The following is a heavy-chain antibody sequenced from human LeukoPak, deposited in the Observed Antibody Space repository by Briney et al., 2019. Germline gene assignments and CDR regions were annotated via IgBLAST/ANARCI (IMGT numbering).Heavy chain of an antibody. D-gene: IGHD2-8*01. CDR1: GFTFSDYY. V-gene: IGHV3-11*04. J-gene: IGHJ3*02. CDR3: ARVVYDSQSVDAFDI. Sequence: TGGSLRLSCAASGFTFSDYYTSWIRQAPGKGLEWVSYISSSGSPTHYADSVKGRLTISRDNAKNSLYLQMNSLRAEDTAVYYCARVVYDSQSVDAFDIWGQGTMVTVSS. CDR2: ISSSGSPT.